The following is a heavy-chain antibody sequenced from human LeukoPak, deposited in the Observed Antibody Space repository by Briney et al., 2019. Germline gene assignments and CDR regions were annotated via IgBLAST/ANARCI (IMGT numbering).Heavy chain of an antibody. J-gene: IGHJ6*04. V-gene: IGHV6-1*01. CDR1: GDSVSSNSAA. D-gene: IGHD5-18*01. CDR2: TYYRSKWYN. Sequence: SQTLSLTCAISGDSVSSNSAAWNWIRQSPSRGLEWLGRTYYRSKWYNDYAVSVKSRITINPDTSKNQFSLQLNSVTPEDTAVYYCARDEYSYGYGGYYHGMDVWGKGTTVTVSS. CDR3: ARDEYSYGYGGYYHGMDV.